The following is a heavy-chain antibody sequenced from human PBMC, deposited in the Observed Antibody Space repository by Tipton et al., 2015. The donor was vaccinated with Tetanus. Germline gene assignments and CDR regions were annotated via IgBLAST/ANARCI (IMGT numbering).Heavy chain of an antibody. CDR2: INHSGST. Sequence: LRLSCTVSGGSISSYYWSWIRQPPGKGLEWIGEINHSGSTNYNPSLKSRVTISVDTSKNQFSLKLSSVTAADTAVYYCARNYYGSGSYYIGFYYFDYWGQGTLVTVSS. D-gene: IGHD3-10*01. CDR3: ARNYYGSGSYYIGFYYFDY. J-gene: IGHJ4*02. CDR1: GGSISSYY. V-gene: IGHV4-34*01.